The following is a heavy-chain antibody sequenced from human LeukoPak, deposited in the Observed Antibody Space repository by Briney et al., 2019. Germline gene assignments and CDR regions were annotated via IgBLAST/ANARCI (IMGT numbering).Heavy chain of an antibody. D-gene: IGHD3-22*01. CDR2: IHYSGST. CDR3: ARQGVSSYQYYFDY. J-gene: IGHJ4*02. V-gene: IGHV4-59*08. CDR1: GGSISSYF. Sequence: PSETLSLTCTVSGGSISSYFWSWIRQTPGKGLEWIGDIHYSGSTNYNPSLKSRVTISVDTSKNQFSLKLTSVTAADTAVNYCARQGVSSYQYYFDYWGQGTLVTVSS.